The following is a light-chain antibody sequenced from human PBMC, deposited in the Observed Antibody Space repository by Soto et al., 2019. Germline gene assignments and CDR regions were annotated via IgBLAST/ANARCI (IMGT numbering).Light chain of an antibody. CDR3: QQYNRWPPIT. J-gene: IGKJ5*01. CDR2: DAS. Sequence: EIVITQSPTTLSVSPGERATLSCRASETVRSDLAWYQQKPGQAPRLLIYDASTRATGIPARFSGSGSGTEFTLTISSLQSEDFAVYYCQQYNRWPPITFGQGTRLEIK. CDR1: ETVRSD. V-gene: IGKV3-15*01.